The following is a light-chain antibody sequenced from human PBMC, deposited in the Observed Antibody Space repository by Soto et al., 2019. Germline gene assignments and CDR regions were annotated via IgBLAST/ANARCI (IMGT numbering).Light chain of an antibody. V-gene: IGKV1-39*01. J-gene: IGKJ5*01. CDR1: QSISSY. CDR2: AAS. CDR3: QQGYSTPC. Sequence: DIQMTQSPSSLSASVGDRVTITCRASQSISSYLNWYQQKPGKAPKLLIYAASSLQSGVPSRFSGSGSGTDFTLTISSLQPEDFATYYCQQGYSTPCFGQGTRLEIK.